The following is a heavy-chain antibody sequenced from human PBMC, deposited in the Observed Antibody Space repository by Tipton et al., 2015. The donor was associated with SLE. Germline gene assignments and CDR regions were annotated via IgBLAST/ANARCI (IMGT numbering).Heavy chain of an antibody. Sequence: TLSLTCAVSGGSISSGGYSWSWIRQPPGKGLVWNGFLYPSGSTYYNPSLKSRVTISVDTSKKQFSLKVSSVTAAETVVYYCARALRLVRCFDPWGQGTLVTVSS. D-gene: IGHD6-19*01. J-gene: IGHJ5*02. CDR3: ARALRLVRCFDP. CDR1: GGSISSGGYS. CDR2: LYPSGST. V-gene: IGHV4-30-2*01.